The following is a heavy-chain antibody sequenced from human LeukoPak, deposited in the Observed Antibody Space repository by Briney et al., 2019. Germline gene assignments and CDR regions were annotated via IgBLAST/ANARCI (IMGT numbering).Heavy chain of an antibody. V-gene: IGHV4-59*01. Sequence: SETLSLTCTVSGGSISSYYWSWIRQPPGKGLEWIGHIYYSGSTNYNPSLKSRVTMSVDTSKNQFSLKLSSVTAADTAVYYCASRRWGSAYDAFDIWGQGTRVTVSS. D-gene: IGHD2-21*01. CDR3: ASRRWGSAYDAFDI. CDR2: IYYSGST. J-gene: IGHJ3*02. CDR1: GGSISSYY.